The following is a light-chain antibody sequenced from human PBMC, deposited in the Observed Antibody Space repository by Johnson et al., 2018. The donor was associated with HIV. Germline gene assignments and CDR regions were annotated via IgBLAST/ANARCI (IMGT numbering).Light chain of an antibody. J-gene: IGLJ1*01. CDR3: GTWDSSLSAFYV. Sequence: QSVLTQPPSVSAAPVQKVTISCSGSSSNIGNNSVSWYQQVPGTAPKLLIYDHNKRPSRIPDRFSGSKSGTSATLGITGLQTGDEADYYCGTWDSSLSAFYVFGTGTKVTVL. V-gene: IGLV1-51*01. CDR1: SSNIGNNS. CDR2: DHN.